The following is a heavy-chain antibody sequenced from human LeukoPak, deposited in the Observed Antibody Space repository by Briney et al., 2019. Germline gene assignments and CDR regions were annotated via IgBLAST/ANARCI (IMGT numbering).Heavy chain of an antibody. V-gene: IGHV4-4*07. CDR3: ARGVRWLAPHDAFDI. D-gene: IGHD6-19*01. J-gene: IGHJ3*02. CDR2: IYTSGST. Sequence: PSETLSLTCTVSGGSISSYYWSWIRQPAGKGLEWIGRIYTSGSTNYNPSLKSRVTMSVDTSKNQFSLKLSSVTAADTAVYYCARGVRWLAPHDAFDIWGQGTMVTVSS. CDR1: GGSISSYY.